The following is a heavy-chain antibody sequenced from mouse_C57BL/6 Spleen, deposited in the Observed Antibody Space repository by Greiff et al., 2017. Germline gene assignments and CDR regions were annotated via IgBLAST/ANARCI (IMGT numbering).Heavy chain of an antibody. CDR3: TRGDCSSSYDY. D-gene: IGHD1-1*01. J-gene: IGHJ2*01. Sequence: QVQLQQSGAELVRPGASVTLSCKASGYTFTDYEMHWVKQTPVHGLEWIGAIDPETGGTANNQKFKGKAILTADKSSSTAYMELRSLTSEDSAVYYCTRGDCSSSYDYWGQGTTLTVSS. CDR1: GYTFTDYE. CDR2: IDPETGGT. V-gene: IGHV1-15*01.